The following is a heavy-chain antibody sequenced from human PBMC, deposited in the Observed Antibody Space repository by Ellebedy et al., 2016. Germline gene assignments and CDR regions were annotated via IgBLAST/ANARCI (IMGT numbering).Heavy chain of an antibody. CDR3: AREKVVPAAPNDKAYHYYGMDV. CDR1: GFTFSTYS. J-gene: IGHJ6*02. D-gene: IGHD2-2*01. Sequence: GESLKTSCAASGFTFSTYSMNWVRQAPGKGLEWVSYISSSSSTIYYADSVKGRFTISRDNAKNSLYLQMNSLRAEDTAVYYCAREKVVPAAPNDKAYHYYGMDVWGQGTTVTVSS. V-gene: IGHV3-48*01. CDR2: ISSSSSTI.